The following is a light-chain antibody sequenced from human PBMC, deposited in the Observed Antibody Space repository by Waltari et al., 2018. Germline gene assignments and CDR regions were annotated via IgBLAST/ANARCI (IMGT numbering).Light chain of an antibody. Sequence: QSALTQPRSVSGSPGQSVTISCTGTSSDVGGYNFVSWYQQPPGTAPRLIIFDATERPYGVPDGSPDSKSGNTTSLTVPGLQAEDEADYYCCSYAGMYTFVLFGGGTKLSVL. CDR3: CSYAGMYTFVL. CDR2: DAT. CDR1: SSDVGGYNF. J-gene: IGLJ3*02. V-gene: IGLV2-11*01.